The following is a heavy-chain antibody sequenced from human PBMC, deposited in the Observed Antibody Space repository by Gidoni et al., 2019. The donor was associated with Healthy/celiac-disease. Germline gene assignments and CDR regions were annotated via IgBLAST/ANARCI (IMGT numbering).Heavy chain of an antibody. CDR2: INHSGST. Sequence: QVQLQQWGAGLLKPSETLSLTCAVYGGSFSGYYWSWIRQPPGKGLEWIGEINHSGSTNYNPSLKSRVTISVDTSKNQFSLKLSSVTAADTAVYYCARGPNDRLTTDLFDYWGQGTLVTVSS. V-gene: IGHV4-34*01. CDR1: GGSFSGYY. J-gene: IGHJ4*02. D-gene: IGHD4-4*01. CDR3: ARGPNDRLTTDLFDY.